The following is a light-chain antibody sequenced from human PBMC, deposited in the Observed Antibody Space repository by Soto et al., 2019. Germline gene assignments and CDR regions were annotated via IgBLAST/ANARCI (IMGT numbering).Light chain of an antibody. J-gene: IGKJ4*01. V-gene: IGKV1-5*01. CDR3: QQTRSYPST. CDR1: QSISRS. CDR2: DAS. Sequence: DIQMTQSPSTLSASVGDRVTITCRASQSISRSLAWYQQKPGKAPNLLIFDASSLEGGVPSRFSGSGFGTEFTLTITNLQPADFATYYCQQTRSYPSTFGGGTKVEIK.